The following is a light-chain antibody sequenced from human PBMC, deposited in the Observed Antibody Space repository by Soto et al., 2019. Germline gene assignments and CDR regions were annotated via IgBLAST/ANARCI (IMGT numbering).Light chain of an antibody. CDR1: SSDVGSYNL. J-gene: IGLJ1*01. Sequence: QCALNQPASVSGSAGQAITISCTGTSSDVGSYNLVSWYQQHPGKAPKLMIYEVSKRPSGVSNRFSGSKSGNTASLTISGLQAEDEADYYCCSYAGSSTPLIFGTGTKVTVL. CDR2: EVS. CDR3: CSYAGSSTPLI. V-gene: IGLV2-23*02.